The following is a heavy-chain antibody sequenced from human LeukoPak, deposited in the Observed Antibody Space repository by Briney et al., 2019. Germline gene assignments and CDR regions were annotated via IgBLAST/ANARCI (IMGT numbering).Heavy chain of an antibody. J-gene: IGHJ4*02. CDR1: GFTFSSYS. CDR3: AREQQLDHFDY. D-gene: IGHD6-13*01. Sequence: GGSLRLSCAASGFTFSSYSMNWVRQAPGKGLEWVSSISSSSSYIYYADSVKGRFTISRDNSKNTLYLQMNSLRAEDTAVYYCAREQQLDHFDYWGQGTLVTVSS. CDR2: ISSSSSYI. V-gene: IGHV3-21*01.